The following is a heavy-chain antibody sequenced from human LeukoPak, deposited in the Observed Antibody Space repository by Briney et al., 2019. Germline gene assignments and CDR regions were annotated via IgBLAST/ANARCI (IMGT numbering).Heavy chain of an antibody. D-gene: IGHD2-15*01. CDR1: GGSFSGYY. CDR3: ASGWGYCSGGSCPDY. Sequence: PSETLSLTCAVYGGSFSGYYWSWIRQPPGKGLEWIGEINHSGSTYYTPSLKSRATISVDTSKNQFSLKLSSVSAADTAVYYCASGWGYCSGGSCPDYWGQGTLVTVSS. J-gene: IGHJ4*02. CDR2: INHSGST. V-gene: IGHV4-34*01.